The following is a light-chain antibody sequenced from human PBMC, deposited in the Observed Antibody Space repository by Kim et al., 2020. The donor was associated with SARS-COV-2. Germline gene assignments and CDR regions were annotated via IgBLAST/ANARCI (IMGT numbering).Light chain of an antibody. V-gene: IGKV1-39*01. CDR3: QQSYSTLLT. CDR2: AAS. Sequence: ATVGDKVTITCRASQSISSYLNWYQQKPGKAPKLLIYAASSLQSGVPSRFSGSGSGTDFTLTISSLQPEDFATYYCQQSYSTLLTFGGGTKVDIK. CDR1: QSISSY. J-gene: IGKJ4*01.